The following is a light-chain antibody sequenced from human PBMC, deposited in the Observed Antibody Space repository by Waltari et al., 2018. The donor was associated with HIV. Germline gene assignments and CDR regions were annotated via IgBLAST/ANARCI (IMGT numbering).Light chain of an antibody. CDR2: HSS. V-gene: IGKV3-15*01. CDR3: QQFNNWPRT. Sequence: TQSPDFLSVSPGEEATLSCRATQSVGRNLAWYPQKRGQSPRLIVYHSSTRASGVPARFTGGGAGTYFTLTIGSLQSDDSAVYFCQQFNNWPRTFGQGTKVEIK. CDR1: QSVGRN. J-gene: IGKJ1*01.